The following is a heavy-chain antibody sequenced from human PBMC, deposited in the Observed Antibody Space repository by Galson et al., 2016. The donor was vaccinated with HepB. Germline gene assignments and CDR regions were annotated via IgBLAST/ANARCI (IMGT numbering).Heavy chain of an antibody. D-gene: IGHD3-3*01. Sequence: SLRLSCAAYGFSFSTYVMYWVRQAPGKGLEWVAVISNDGIYRYYSDSARGRFTISRDNSQDTLFLQMDSLRVEATAMYYCAKWGGSSITIFGVNYFDFWGQGTQVTVSS. CDR2: ISNDGIYR. J-gene: IGHJ4*02. CDR3: AKWGGSSITIFGVNYFDF. CDR1: GFSFSTYV. V-gene: IGHV3-30*18.